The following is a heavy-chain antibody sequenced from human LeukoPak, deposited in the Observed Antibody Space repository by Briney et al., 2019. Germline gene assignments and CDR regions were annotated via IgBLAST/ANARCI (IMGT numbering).Heavy chain of an antibody. V-gene: IGHV1-2*06. J-gene: IGHJ5*02. CDR3: ARDLYCTNGVCYLNWFDP. CDR2: INPNSGDT. Sequence: GASVKVSCKASGYTFTGYHMHWVRQAPGQGLEWMGRINPNSGDTNYAQKFQGRVTMTRDTSISTAYMELSRMRSDDTAVYYCARDLYCTNGVCYLNWFDPWGQGTLVTVSS. CDR1: GYTFTGYH. D-gene: IGHD2-8*01.